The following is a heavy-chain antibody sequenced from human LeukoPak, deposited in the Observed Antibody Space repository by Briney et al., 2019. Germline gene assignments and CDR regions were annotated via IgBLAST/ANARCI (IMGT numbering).Heavy chain of an antibody. CDR3: ARDSDSGFQ. V-gene: IGHV4-34*01. CDR1: GGSFSFYF. CDR2: IDNRGST. J-gene: IGHJ4*02. D-gene: IGHD3-16*01. Sequence: SETLSPTCTVSGGSFSFYFWHWIRQPPGDGLDWIGEIDNRGSTQYKPTLRSRGIISIDTSRNHFSLKLTSVTAADTAVYFCARDSDSGFQWGQGMLVTVSS.